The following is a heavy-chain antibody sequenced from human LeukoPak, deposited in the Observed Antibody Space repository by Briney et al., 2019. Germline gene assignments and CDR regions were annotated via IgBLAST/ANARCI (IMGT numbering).Heavy chain of an antibody. V-gene: IGHV3-30*18. CDR1: AFTLVNYC. CDR3: AKERPVFGVVYGMDV. D-gene: IGHD3-3*01. J-gene: IGHJ6*02. CDR2: ISYDGSNK. Sequence: GGSLRLSCTASAFTLVNYCMHWVRQAPGKGLEWVAVISYDGSNKYYADSVKGRFTISRDNSKNTLYLQMNSLRTEDTAVYYGAKERPVFGVVYGMDVWGQGTTVTVSS.